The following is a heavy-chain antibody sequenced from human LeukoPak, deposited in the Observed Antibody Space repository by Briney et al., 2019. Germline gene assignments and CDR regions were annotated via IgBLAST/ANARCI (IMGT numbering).Heavy chain of an antibody. CDR2: INSDGSST. CDR3: AREDILTGYFDY. J-gene: IGHJ4*02. D-gene: IGHD3-9*01. V-gene: IGHV3-74*01. Sequence: GGSLSLSCAASGFTFSSYRMHWVRRAPGKGLVWVPRINSDGSSTSYADSVKGRFTISRDNAKNTLYLQMNSLRAEDTAVYYCAREDILTGYFDYWGQGTLVTVSS. CDR1: GFTFSSYR.